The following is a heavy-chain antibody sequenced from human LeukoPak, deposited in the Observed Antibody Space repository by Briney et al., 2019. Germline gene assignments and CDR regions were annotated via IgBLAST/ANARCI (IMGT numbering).Heavy chain of an antibody. Sequence: SETLSLTCTVSGGSISSYYWSWIRQPAGKGLEWIGRIYTSGSTNYNPSLKSRVTMPVDTSKNQFSLKLSSVTAADTAVYYCARDGVVGATTSYYYYGMDVWGQGTTVTVSS. CDR3: ARDGVVGATTSYYYYGMDV. D-gene: IGHD1-26*01. CDR1: GGSISSYY. J-gene: IGHJ6*02. V-gene: IGHV4-4*07. CDR2: IYTSGST.